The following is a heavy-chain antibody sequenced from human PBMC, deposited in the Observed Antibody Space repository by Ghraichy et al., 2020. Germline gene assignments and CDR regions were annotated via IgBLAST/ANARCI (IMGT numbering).Heavy chain of an antibody. CDR1: GFTFSSYS. CDR3: ARDSLWSGYYHYYYGMDV. V-gene: IGHV3-48*01. D-gene: IGHD3-3*01. Sequence: GESLNISCAASGFTFSSYSMNWVRQAPGKGLEWVSYISSSSTIYYADSVKGRFTISRDNAKNSLYLQMNSLRAEDTAVYYCARDSLWSGYYHYYYGMDVWGQGTTVTVSS. CDR2: ISSSSTI. J-gene: IGHJ6*02.